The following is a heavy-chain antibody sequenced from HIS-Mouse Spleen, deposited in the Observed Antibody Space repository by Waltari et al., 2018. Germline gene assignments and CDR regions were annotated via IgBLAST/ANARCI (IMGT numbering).Heavy chain of an antibody. J-gene: IGHJ3*02. V-gene: IGHV3-74*01. CDR1: GFTFSSYW. D-gene: IGHD1-1*01. CDR2: ITSDGRST. CDR3: ARDLELDAFDI. Sequence: EVQLVESGGGLVQPGGSLRLSCAASGFTFSSYWMHWVRQAPGKGLVWVSRITSDGRSTSYADSVKGRFTISRDNAKNTLYLQMNSLRAEDTAVYYCARDLELDAFDIWGRGTMVTVSS.